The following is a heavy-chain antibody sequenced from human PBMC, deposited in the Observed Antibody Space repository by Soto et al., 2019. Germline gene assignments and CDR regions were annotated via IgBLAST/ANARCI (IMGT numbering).Heavy chain of an antibody. CDR2: MNPNSGNT. CDR1: GYTFTSYD. V-gene: IGHV1-8*01. Sequence: ASVKVSCKASGYTFTSYDINWVRQATGQGLEWMGWMNPNSGNTGYAQKFQGRVTMTRNTSISTAYMELSSLRSEDTAVYYCARTTVTLYYYYYGMDVWGQGTTVTVSS. CDR3: ARTTVTLYYYYYGMDV. J-gene: IGHJ6*02. D-gene: IGHD4-17*01.